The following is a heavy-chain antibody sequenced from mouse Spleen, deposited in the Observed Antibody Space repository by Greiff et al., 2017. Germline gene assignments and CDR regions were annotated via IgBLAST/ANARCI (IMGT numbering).Heavy chain of an antibody. CDR3: ARSEDYFDY. Sequence: EVKLQESGPGLVKPSQSLSLTCSVTGYSITSGYYWNWIRQFPGNKLEWMGYISYDGSNNYNPSLKNRISITRDTSKNQFFLKLNSVTTEDTATYYCARSEDYFDYWGQGTTLTVSS. J-gene: IGHJ2*01. V-gene: IGHV3-6*01. CDR1: GYSITSGYY. CDR2: ISYDGSN.